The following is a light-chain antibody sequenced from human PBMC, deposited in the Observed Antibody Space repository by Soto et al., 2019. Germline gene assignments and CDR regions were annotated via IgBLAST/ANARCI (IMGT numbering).Light chain of an antibody. CDR2: EVS. Sequence: QSALTQPASVSGSPGQSITISCTGTSSDVGGYNYVSWYQQHPGKATKLLIYEVSTRPSGVSNRFSGSKSGNTASLTISGLQAEDEADYYCSSYTSSTLFVFGTGTKLTVL. CDR3: SSYTSSTLFV. V-gene: IGLV2-14*01. CDR1: SSDVGGYNY. J-gene: IGLJ1*01.